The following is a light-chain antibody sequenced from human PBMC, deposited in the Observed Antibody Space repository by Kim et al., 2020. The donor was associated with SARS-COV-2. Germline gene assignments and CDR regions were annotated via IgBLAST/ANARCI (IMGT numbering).Light chain of an antibody. V-gene: IGLV3-1*01. CDR1: KLGEKN. Sequence: SVSQGQPATITCSADKLGEKNSYWNTQKPGRLPVLVIYQVTKRPTAIPERFAGSSSGNTAILTISGTQAMDEADYYCQAWESTTVVFGGGTQLTVL. J-gene: IGLJ2*01. CDR3: QAWESTTVV. CDR2: QVT.